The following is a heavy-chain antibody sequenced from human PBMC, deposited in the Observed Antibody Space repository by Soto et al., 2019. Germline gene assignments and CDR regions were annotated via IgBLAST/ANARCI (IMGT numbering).Heavy chain of an antibody. Sequence: PSETLSLSCAVYGGSFSGYYWAWIRHHPGKGLESIGEINHTGTINFNPSLKSRLTISLDTSKKHLSLKLSYVTDADTAAYYCARADRTLVTSYSLDVWGQGTTVT. CDR2: INHTGTI. J-gene: IGHJ6*02. D-gene: IGHD2-21*02. V-gene: IGHV4-34*01. CDR1: GGSFSGYY. CDR3: ARADRTLVTSYSLDV.